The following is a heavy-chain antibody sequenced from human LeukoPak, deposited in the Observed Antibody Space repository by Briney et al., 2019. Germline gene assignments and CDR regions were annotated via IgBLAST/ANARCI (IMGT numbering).Heavy chain of an antibody. J-gene: IGHJ3*02. CDR3: ASDNDAFDI. CDR2: ISYDGSNK. CDR1: GFTFSDYG. V-gene: IGHV3-30*03. Sequence: PGGSLRLSCAASGFTFSDYGMHWVRQAPGKGLEWVALISYDGSNKYYADSVKGRFTISRDNSKNTLYLQMNSLRAEDTAVYYCASDNDAFDIWGQGTMVTVSS.